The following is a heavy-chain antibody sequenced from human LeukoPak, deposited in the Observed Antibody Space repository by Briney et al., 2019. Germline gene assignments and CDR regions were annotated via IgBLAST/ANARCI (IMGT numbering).Heavy chain of an antibody. CDR2: INTDGSST. J-gene: IGHJ4*02. D-gene: IGHD3-16*01. CDR3: ASPRTPDVF. V-gene: IGHV3-74*01. Sequence: WGSLRISCAASGFTFSSYWMHRVCQAPGKGLVWVSRINTDGSSTSYADSVKGRFTISRDNAKNTLYLQMNSLRAEDTAVYYCASPRTPDVFRGQGTLVTVSS. CDR1: GFTFSSYW.